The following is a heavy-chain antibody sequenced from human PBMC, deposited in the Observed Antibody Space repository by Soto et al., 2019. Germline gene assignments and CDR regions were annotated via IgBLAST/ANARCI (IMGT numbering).Heavy chain of an antibody. Sequence: SETLSLTCTVSGGSISSYYWSWIRQPPGKGLEWIGYIYYSGSTNYNPSLKSRVTISVDTSKNQFSLKLSSVTAADTAVYYCAVGYYAILTGNSQTENWFDPWGQGTLVTVSS. J-gene: IGHJ5*02. CDR2: IYYSGST. V-gene: IGHV4-59*01. CDR1: GGSISSYY. CDR3: AVGYYAILTGNSQTENWFDP. D-gene: IGHD3-9*01.